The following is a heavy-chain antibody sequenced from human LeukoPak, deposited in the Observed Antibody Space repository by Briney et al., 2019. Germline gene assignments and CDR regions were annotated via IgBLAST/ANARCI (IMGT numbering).Heavy chain of an antibody. CDR2: IYYSGST. CDR3: ARVSGYSSSWHSYYFDY. J-gene: IGHJ4*02. D-gene: IGHD6-13*01. CDR1: GGSISSSSYY. V-gene: IGHV4-61*01. Sequence: SETLSLTCTVSGGSISSSSYYWSWIRQPPGKGLEWIGYIYYSGSTNYNPSLKSRVTISVDTSKNQFSLKLSSVTAADTAVYYCARVSGYSSSWHSYYFDYWGQGTLVTVSS.